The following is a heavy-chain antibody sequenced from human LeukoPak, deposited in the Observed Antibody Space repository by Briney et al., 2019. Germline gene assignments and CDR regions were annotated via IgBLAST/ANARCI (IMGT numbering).Heavy chain of an antibody. Sequence: GGSLRLSCAASGFTFSDHYMSWIRQAPGKGLGWVSYINLLGSTLYYADSVKGRFTISRDNAKNSLYLQMKSLRDEDTAVYYCARGHYGLDVWGQGTTVTVSS. V-gene: IGHV3-11*01. CDR2: INLLGSTL. CDR3: ARGHYGLDV. CDR1: GFTFSDHY. J-gene: IGHJ6*02.